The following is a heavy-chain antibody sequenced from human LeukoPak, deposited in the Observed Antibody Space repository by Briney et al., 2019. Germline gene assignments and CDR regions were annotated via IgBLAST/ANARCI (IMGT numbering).Heavy chain of an antibody. CDR3: AQVLSVATGKYYFDY. V-gene: IGHV1-18*01. CDR2: ISIYNGKT. J-gene: IGHJ4*02. CDR1: GYTFTSYG. Sequence: ASVKVSCKASGYTFTSYGITWVRQTPGHRLECMGGISIYNGKTNYAQKLRGRVTITADTSTSTAFMELRSLRSDDTAVHYCAQVLSVATGKYYFDYWGEGTLVTVSS. D-gene: IGHD2-15*01.